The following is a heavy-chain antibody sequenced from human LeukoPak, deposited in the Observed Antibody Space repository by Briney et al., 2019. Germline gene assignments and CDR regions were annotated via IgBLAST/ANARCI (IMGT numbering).Heavy chain of an antibody. D-gene: IGHD4-17*01. J-gene: IGHJ4*02. CDR1: GFTFSSYA. CDR2: ISGSGGST. V-gene: IGHV3-23*01. Sequence: VGSLRLSCAASGFTFSSYAMSWVRQAPGKGLEWVSAISGSGGSTYYADSVKGRFTISRDNSKNTLYLQMNSLRAENTALYYCAKDLIAFVAYGDHLPPPLLDYWGQGTLVTVSS. CDR3: AKDLIAFVAYGDHLPPPLLDY.